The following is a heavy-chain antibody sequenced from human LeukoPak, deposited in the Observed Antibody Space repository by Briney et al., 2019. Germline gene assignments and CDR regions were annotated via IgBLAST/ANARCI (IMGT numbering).Heavy chain of an antibody. V-gene: IGHV1-18*01. Sequence: ASVKVSCKASGYTFTSYGISWVRQAPGQGLEWMGWISAYNGNTNYAQKLQGRVTMTTDTSTSTAYMELRSLRSDDTAVYYCARVITMIVVVTPAWFDPWGQGTLVTVSS. D-gene: IGHD3-22*01. CDR3: ARVITMIVVVTPAWFDP. CDR1: GYTFTSYG. CDR2: ISAYNGNT. J-gene: IGHJ5*02.